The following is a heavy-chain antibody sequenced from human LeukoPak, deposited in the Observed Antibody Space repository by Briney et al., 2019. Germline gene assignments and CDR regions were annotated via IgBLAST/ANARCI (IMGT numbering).Heavy chain of an antibody. D-gene: IGHD5-24*01. CDR1: GGSISSYY. CDR3: ARVNGDGYSPSDH. J-gene: IGHJ4*02. Sequence: SQTLSLTCTVSGGSISSYYWSWIRQPPGKGLEWIGYIYYSGSTNYNPSLKSRVTISIDTSKNQFSLKLSSVTAADTAVYYCARVNGDGYSPSDHWGQGTLVTVSS. V-gene: IGHV4-59*01. CDR2: IYYSGST.